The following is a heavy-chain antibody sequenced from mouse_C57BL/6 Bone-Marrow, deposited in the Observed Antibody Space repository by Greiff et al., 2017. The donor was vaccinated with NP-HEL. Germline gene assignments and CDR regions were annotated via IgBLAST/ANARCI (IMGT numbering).Heavy chain of an antibody. CDR3: WYAMDY. CDR1: GFNIKNTY. CDR2: IDPANGNT. J-gene: IGHJ4*01. V-gene: IGHV14-3*01. Sequence: EVQGVESVAELVRPGASVKLSCTASGFNIKNTYMHWVKQRPEQGLEWIGRIDPANGNTKYAPKFQGKATITADTSSNTAYLQLSSLTSEDTAIYRRWYAMDYWGQGTSVTVSS.